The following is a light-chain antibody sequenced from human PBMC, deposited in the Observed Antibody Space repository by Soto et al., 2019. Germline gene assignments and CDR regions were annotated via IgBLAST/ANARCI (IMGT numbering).Light chain of an antibody. V-gene: IGKV3-20*01. CDR3: QQYGSSPFT. J-gene: IGKJ3*01. CDR2: GAS. CDR1: QSVSKSY. Sequence: DIVSTQSPGTLSLSLGERATISCRASQSVSKSYLARYQRKPDQAPRLLIYGASSRATGIPDRFSGSGSGTDFTLTISRLELEDFAVYYCQQYGSSPFTFGPGTKVDIK.